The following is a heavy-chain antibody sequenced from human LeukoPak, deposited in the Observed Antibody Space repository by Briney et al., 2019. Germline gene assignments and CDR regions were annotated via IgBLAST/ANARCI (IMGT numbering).Heavy chain of an antibody. CDR3: ARRINYFDY. D-gene: IGHD5-24*01. V-gene: IGHV4-59*02. CDR1: GGSVSVYY. CDR2: IYYSGST. Sequence: SETLSLTCTVSGGSVSVYYWSWIRQAPGKGLEWVGYIYYSGSTNYNPSLKSRVTMSVDTSKNQFSLKLRSVTATDTAVYYCARRINYFDYWGLGTLVTVSS. J-gene: IGHJ4*02.